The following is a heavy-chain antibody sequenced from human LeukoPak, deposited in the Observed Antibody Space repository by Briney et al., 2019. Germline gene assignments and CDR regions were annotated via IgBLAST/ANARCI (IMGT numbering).Heavy chain of an antibody. CDR1: GGSVSSFY. Sequence: PSETLSLTCTVSGGSVSSFYWSWIRQPPGKGLEWIGYISYTGSTNYNPSLKSRVTMSVDTSRNHFSLKLGSVTAADTAVYYCARAGDYYDSRGYYYSFDYWGQGTLVTVSS. CDR2: ISYTGST. CDR3: ARAGDYYDSRGYYYSFDY. V-gene: IGHV4-59*02. D-gene: IGHD3-22*01. J-gene: IGHJ4*02.